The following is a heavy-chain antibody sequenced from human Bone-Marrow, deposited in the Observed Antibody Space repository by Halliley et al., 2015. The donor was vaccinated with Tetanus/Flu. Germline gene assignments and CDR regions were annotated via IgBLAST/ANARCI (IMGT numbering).Heavy chain of an antibody. Sequence: KKFYAESVKGRFTISRDNSKNTLFLQMNTLRAEDTAVYFCAKEPASGSGWYDVRGRWVEYDHWGRGTLVTVSS. D-gene: IGHD6-19*01. CDR3: AKEPASGSGWYDVRGRWVEYDH. CDR2: KK. J-gene: IGHJ4*02. V-gene: IGHV3-30*02.